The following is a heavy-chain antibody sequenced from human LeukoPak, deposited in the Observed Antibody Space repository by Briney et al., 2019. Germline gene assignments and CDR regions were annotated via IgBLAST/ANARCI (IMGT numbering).Heavy chain of an antibody. D-gene: IGHD3-10*01. CDR1: GFTFSNYW. J-gene: IGHJ4*02. Sequence: GSLRLSCAVSGFTFSNYWMHRVPQAPGKGLVWVSRINSDGSSTNYADSVKGRFTISRDNTKNTLYLQMNSLSAEDTAVYFCTRVGRPIYDYWGQGTLVTVSS. V-gene: IGHV3-74*01. CDR3: TRVGRPIYDY. CDR2: INSDGSST.